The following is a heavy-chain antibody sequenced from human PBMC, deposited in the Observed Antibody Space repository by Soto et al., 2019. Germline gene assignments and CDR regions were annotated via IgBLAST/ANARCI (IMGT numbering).Heavy chain of an antibody. CDR1: GFTFSSYA. V-gene: IGHV3-30-3*01. CDR2: ISYDGSNK. CDR3: ARGEQQLGSFDY. J-gene: IGHJ4*02. D-gene: IGHD6-13*01. Sequence: GGSLRLSCAASGFTFSSYAMHWVRQAPGKGLEWVAVISYDGSNKYYADSVKGRFTISRDNSKNTLYLQMNSLRAEDTAVYYCARGEQQLGSFDYWGQGTLVTVSS.